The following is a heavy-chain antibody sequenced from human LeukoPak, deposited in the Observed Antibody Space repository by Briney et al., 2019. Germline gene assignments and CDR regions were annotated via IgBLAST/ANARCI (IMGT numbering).Heavy chain of an antibody. CDR3: ARQVRYSYGLFDY. CDR2: IYCSGST. V-gene: IGHV4-59*08. D-gene: IGHD5-18*01. J-gene: IGHJ4*02. CDR1: GGSISSYY. Sequence: SETLSLTCTVSGGSISSYYWSWIRQPPGKGLEWIGYIYCSGSTNYNPSLKSRVTISVDTSKNQFSLKLSSVTAADTAVYYCARQVRYSYGLFDYWGQGTLVTVSS.